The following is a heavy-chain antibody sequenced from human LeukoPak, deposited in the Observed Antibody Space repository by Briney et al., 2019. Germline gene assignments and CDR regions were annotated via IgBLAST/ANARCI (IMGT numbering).Heavy chain of an antibody. V-gene: IGHV3-48*04. J-gene: IGHJ4*02. CDR2: ISSSSNTI. D-gene: IGHD3-3*01. CDR1: GFTFSTYS. CDR3: AKESRSSWNY. Sequence: PGGSLRLSCAASGFTFSTYSMNWVRQAPGKGLEWISYISSSSNTIYYADSVKGRFTISRDNAKNSLYLQMNSLRAEDTAVYYCAKESRSSWNYWGQGTLVTVSS.